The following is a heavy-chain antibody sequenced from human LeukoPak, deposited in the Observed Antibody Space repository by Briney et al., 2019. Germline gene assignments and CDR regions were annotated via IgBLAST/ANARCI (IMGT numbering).Heavy chain of an antibody. V-gene: IGHV3-23*01. D-gene: IGHD1-1*01. Sequence: PGGSLRLSCIASGFTFSSYAMSWVRQAPGKGLEWASTISNSDGNTYYADSVKGRFTISRGNSKNTLYLQMNSLTAEDTAIYYCAKATGTLGNRGQGTLVTVSS. J-gene: IGHJ4*02. CDR3: AKATGTLGN. CDR2: ISNSDGNT. CDR1: GFTFSSYA.